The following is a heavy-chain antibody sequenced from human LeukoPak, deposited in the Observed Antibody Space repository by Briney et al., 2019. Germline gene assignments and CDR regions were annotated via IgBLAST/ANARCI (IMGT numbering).Heavy chain of an antibody. CDR1: GFTFSSCA. CDR3: VKDFGRIRGTPDS. V-gene: IGHV3-64D*06. D-gene: IGHD1-26*01. J-gene: IGHJ4*02. Sequence: GGSLRLSCAASGFTFSSCAMTWVRQAPGKGPEYVSTISGSGNGFSIYYADSVNGRFTISRDDSKSILYLQMNGLRSEDTAVYYCVKDFGRIRGTPDSWGQGTLVTVSS. CDR2: ISGSGNGFSI.